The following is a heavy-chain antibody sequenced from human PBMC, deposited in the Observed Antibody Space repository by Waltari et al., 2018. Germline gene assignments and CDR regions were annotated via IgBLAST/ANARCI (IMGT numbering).Heavy chain of an antibody. J-gene: IGHJ6*02. CDR2: IISSGGTT. D-gene: IGHD1-26*01. V-gene: IGHV3-23*01. Sequence: EVQLLESGGGWVQPGGSLRLSYAASGFTFSRSAMSWVRQAPGKGLEWVSHIISSGGTTYYADSVKGRFTISRDISKNTLYLQMNSLRAGDTAVYFCTKEQYQPGGMDVWGQGTTVTVSS. CDR1: GFTFSRSA. CDR3: TKEQYQPGGMDV.